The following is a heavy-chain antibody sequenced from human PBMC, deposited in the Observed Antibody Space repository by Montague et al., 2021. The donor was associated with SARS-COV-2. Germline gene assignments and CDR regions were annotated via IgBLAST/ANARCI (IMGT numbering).Heavy chain of an antibody. V-gene: IGHV4-39*01. CDR2: ISDGGST. D-gene: IGHD3-22*01. CDR1: GDFLRRSNDY. Sequence: SETLSLTCTVSGDFLRRSNDYWGWIRQSPGKGLEWIGTISDGGSTYYNPYLRSRFTISADTSRNQFSLEVTSVTAADTAVYYCARHMPVVGVTMILFHWFDSWGQGTLVTVSS. CDR3: ARHMPVVGVTMILFHWFDS. J-gene: IGHJ5*01.